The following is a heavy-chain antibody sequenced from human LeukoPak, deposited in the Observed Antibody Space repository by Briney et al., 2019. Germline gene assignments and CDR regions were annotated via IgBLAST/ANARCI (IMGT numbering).Heavy chain of an antibody. CDR1: GYTFTSYG. CDR2: ISGYNGNT. CDR3: ARDYPKYSSGWYGGY. V-gene: IGHV1-18*01. D-gene: IGHD6-19*01. J-gene: IGHJ4*02. Sequence: GASVKVSCKASGYTFTSYGITWVRQAPGQGLEWMGWISGYNGNTNYAQKFQGRVTMTTDTSTSTVYMELRSLRSDDTAVYYCARDYPKYSSGWYGGYWGQGTLVTVSS.